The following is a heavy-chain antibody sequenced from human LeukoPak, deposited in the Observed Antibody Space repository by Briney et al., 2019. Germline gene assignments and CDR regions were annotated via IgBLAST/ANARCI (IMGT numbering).Heavy chain of an antibody. V-gene: IGHV4-4*07. CDR3: AGTMVRGKGFDP. Sequence: SETLSLTCTVSGGSISSYYWSWIRQPAGKGLEWIGRIYTSGSTNYNPSLKSRVTISVDRSKNQFSLKLSSVTAADTAVYYCAGTMVRGKGFDPWGQGTLVTVSS. D-gene: IGHD3-10*01. CDR2: IYTSGST. J-gene: IGHJ5*02. CDR1: GGSISSYY.